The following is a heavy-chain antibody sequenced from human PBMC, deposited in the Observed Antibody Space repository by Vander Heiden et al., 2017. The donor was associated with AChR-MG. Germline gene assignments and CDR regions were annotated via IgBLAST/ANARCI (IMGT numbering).Heavy chain of an antibody. V-gene: IGHV3-23*01. D-gene: IGHD6-6*01. CDR2: ISSSSGNI. J-gene: IGHJ4*02. CDR3: AKWGGSYVSSKKYFDY. Sequence: EVQLFESGGDLVQPGRSLRRPCAASGYTFSHFAMSWVSHTPGKGLEWVSTISSSSGNIQYADSVKGRFTISRDNSKNTLYLQMNSLRTDDTAVYYCAKWGGSYVSSKKYFDYWGQGTLVTVSS. CDR1: GYTFSHFA.